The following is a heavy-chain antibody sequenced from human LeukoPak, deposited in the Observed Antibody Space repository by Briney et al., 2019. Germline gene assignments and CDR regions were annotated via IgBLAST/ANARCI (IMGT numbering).Heavy chain of an antibody. J-gene: IGHJ6*02. CDR3: ARLPTGIAVMGGYGMDV. Sequence: ASVKVSCKASGYTFTSYGISWVRQAPGQGLEWMGWTCAYNGNTNYAQKLQGRVTMTTDTSTSTAYMELRSLRSDDTAVYYCARLPTGIAVMGGYGMDVWGQGTTVTVSS. CDR1: GYTFTSYG. V-gene: IGHV1-18*01. D-gene: IGHD6-19*01. CDR2: TCAYNGNT.